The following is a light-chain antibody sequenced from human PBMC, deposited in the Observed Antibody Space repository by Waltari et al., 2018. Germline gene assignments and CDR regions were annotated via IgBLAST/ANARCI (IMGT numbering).Light chain of an antibody. V-gene: IGLV2-14*03. J-gene: IGLJ3*02. CDR2: AVS. Sequence: QSALTQPASVSGSPGQSITITCTGPSSYIGTYNHVPWYQQHPGQAPKLMIYAVSNRPSGVSNRFSASKSGNTASLTISGLQAEDEADYYCSSYTSTDTWVFGGGTKLTVL. CDR1: SSYIGTYNH. CDR3: SSYTSTDTWV.